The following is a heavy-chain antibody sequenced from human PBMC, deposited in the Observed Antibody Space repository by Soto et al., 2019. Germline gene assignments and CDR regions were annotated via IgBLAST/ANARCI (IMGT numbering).Heavy chain of an antibody. Sequence: EVQLVESGGGLVQPGGSLRLSCAASGFTFSSYWMHWVRQAPGKGLVWVSRIIRDGSSATYADSVKGRFTISRDNAKNTLYLQMDSVRVYDTAVYYCSRGPGGYYGSDYWGQGALVTVSS. J-gene: IGHJ4*02. D-gene: IGHD2-21*02. CDR2: IIRDGSSA. CDR1: GFTFSSYW. CDR3: SRGPGGYYGSDY. V-gene: IGHV3-74*01.